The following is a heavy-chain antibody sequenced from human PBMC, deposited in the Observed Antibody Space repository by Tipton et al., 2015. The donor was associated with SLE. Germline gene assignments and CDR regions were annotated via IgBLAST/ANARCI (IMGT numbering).Heavy chain of an antibody. CDR1: GGSLSSHY. Sequence: LRLSCTVSGGSLSSHYWSWIRQPPGKGLEWIGYIYDSENTNYNPSLRSRVTISVDTSKNQFSLKLSSVTAADTAVYYCARDEPDGDSSGIPGDYWGQGTLVTVSS. J-gene: IGHJ4*02. V-gene: IGHV4-59*11. D-gene: IGHD3-22*01. CDR2: IYDSENT. CDR3: ARDEPDGDSSGIPGDY.